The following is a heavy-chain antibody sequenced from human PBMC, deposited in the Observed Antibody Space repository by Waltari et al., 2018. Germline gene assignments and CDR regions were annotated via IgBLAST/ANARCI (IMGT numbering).Heavy chain of an antibody. J-gene: IGHJ5*02. CDR2: ISGIGGST. D-gene: IGHD6-13*01. CDR1: GFTFSSYA. CDR3: AKDQVSRIAAAGIPYNWFDP. V-gene: IGHV3-23*01. Sequence: EVQLLESGGGLVQPGGSLRLSCAASGFTFSSYAMSWVRQAPGRGLEWVSAISGIGGSTYYADSVKGRFTISRDNSKNTLYLQMNSLRAEDTAVYYCAKDQVSRIAAAGIPYNWFDPWGQGTLVTVSS.